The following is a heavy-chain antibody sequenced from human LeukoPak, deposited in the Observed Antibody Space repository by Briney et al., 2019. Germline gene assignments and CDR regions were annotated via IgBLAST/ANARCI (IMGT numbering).Heavy chain of an antibody. V-gene: IGHV3-64*01. J-gene: IGHJ4*02. Sequence: GGSLRLSCAASGFTFSSYAMHWVRQAPGKGLEYVSAISSNGGSTYYANSVKGRFTISRDNSKNTLYLQMGSLRAEDMAVYYCARGRWLQSFDYWGQGALVTVSS. CDR2: ISSNGGST. D-gene: IGHD5-24*01. CDR3: ARGRWLQSFDY. CDR1: GFTFSSYA.